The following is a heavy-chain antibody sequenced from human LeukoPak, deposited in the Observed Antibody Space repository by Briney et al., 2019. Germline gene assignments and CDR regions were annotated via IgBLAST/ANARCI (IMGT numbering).Heavy chain of an antibody. Sequence: SETLSPTCTVSGGSISSYYWSWIRQPPGKGLEWIGYIYYSGSTNYNPSLKSRVTISVDTSKNQFSLKLSSVTAADTAVYYCAGGEYDSSGYYRDYWGQGTLVTVSS. D-gene: IGHD3-22*01. CDR2: IYYSGST. J-gene: IGHJ4*02. V-gene: IGHV4-59*01. CDR3: AGGEYDSSGYYRDY. CDR1: GGSISSYY.